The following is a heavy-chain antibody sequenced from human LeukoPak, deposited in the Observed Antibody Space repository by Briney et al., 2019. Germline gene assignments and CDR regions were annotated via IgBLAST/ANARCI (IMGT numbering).Heavy chain of an antibody. CDR3: ARDYGGSHWYFDL. J-gene: IGHJ2*01. CDR2: IRYDGTNK. D-gene: IGHD4-23*01. Sequence: GGSLRLSCAASGFTFSTYGMHWVRQAPGKGLEWVAFIRYDGTNKYYAGSVKGRFTISRDNSKNTLYVQMNTLRAEDRAVYYCARDYGGSHWYFDLWGRGTLVTVSS. CDR1: GFTFSTYG. V-gene: IGHV3-30*02.